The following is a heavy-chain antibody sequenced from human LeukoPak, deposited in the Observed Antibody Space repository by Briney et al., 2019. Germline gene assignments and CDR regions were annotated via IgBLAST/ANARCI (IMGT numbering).Heavy chain of an antibody. CDR3: ARVLWFGGIYYFDY. V-gene: IGHV3-7*04. CDR2: IKEDGSDK. D-gene: IGHD3-10*01. J-gene: IGHJ4*02. CDR1: GFSFRSFW. Sequence: GGSLRLSCAASGFSFRSFWMSWVRQAPGKGLEWVASIKEDGSDKYYVESVKGRFTISRENARNSLYLQMNSLRAEDTAVYYCARVLWFGGIYYFDYWGQGTLVTVST.